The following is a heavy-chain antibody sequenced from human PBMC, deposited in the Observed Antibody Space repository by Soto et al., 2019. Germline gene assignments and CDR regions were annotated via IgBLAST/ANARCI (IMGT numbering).Heavy chain of an antibody. CDR3: ASPSAYGWTLDV. Sequence: PGESLKISCKGSIYTFTSYWIAWVRQMPGKGLEWMGIIHPGDSETRYSPSLEGQVTISADRSTSTAYLQWSSLKASDTAMYYCASPSAYGWTLDVWGQGTMVTVSS. CDR1: IYTFTSYW. V-gene: IGHV5-51*01. J-gene: IGHJ3*01. D-gene: IGHD3-22*01. CDR2: IHPGDSET.